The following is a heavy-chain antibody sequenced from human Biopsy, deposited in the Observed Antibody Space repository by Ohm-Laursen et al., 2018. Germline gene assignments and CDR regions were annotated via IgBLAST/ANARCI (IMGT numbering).Heavy chain of an antibody. CDR1: GFTFSSYA. CDR2: ISGNSDII. V-gene: IGHV3-23*01. CDR3: ARESALKWYRSLSYFNGMDV. D-gene: IGHD2-8*01. Sequence: SLRLSCAASGFTFSSYAMTWFRQAPGKGLEWVSTISGNSDIIYDTDSVKGRFTISRDNAKNSLFLHMNSLRAEDTAVYYCARESALKWYRSLSYFNGMDVWGQGTTVTVSS. J-gene: IGHJ6*02.